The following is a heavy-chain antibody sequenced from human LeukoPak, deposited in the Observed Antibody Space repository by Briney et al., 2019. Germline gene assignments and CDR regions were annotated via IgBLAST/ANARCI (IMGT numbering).Heavy chain of an antibody. CDR1: GFVYSSSV. J-gene: IGHJ4*02. CDR3: ATGQPYDY. D-gene: IGHD2-2*01. Sequence: GGSLRLSCVASGFVYSSSVMNWIRQAPGKGLECISYISSRSTTIYYADSVKGRFTISRDNAKNSVYLQMNSLRVDDTAIYYCATGQPYDYWGQGTLVTVSS. V-gene: IGHV3-48*03. CDR2: ISSRSTTI.